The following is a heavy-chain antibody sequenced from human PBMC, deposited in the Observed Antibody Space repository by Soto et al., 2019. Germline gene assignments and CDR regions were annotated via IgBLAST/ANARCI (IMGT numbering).Heavy chain of an antibody. CDR1: GFTFSSYA. D-gene: IGHD5-12*01. J-gene: IGHJ4*02. CDR3: AKEGPWREYDY. Sequence: EVQLLESGGGLVQPGGSPRFSCAASGFTFSSYAMSWVRQAPGKGLQWVSAISGGGDSTYYADSVKGRFTISRDNSKNTLYLQMNSLRAEDPAVYYCAKEGPWREYDYWGQGTLVTVSS. CDR2: ISGGGDST. V-gene: IGHV3-23*01.